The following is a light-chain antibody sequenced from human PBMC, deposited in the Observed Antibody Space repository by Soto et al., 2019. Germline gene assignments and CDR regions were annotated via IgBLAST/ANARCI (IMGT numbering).Light chain of an antibody. V-gene: IGKV1-39*01. CDR1: QSISSY. CDR3: QLSYSTPLA. J-gene: IGKJ4*01. CDR2: AAS. Sequence: DIQMTQSQSSLSASVGDRVTITCRASQSISSYLNWYQQQPWKAPKLLIDAASSLQRGVPSRFSGSGSGTDFTLTISSLQPEDFATYCCQLSYSTPLAFGGGTKVEIK.